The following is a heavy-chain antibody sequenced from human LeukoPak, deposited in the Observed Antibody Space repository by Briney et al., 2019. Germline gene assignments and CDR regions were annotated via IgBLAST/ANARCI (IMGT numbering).Heavy chain of an antibody. J-gene: IGHJ4*02. D-gene: IGHD1-1*01. Sequence: SETLSLTCTVSGGSISSSSYYWGWIRQPPGKGLEWIGSIYYSVSTYYNPSLKSRVTISVDTSKNQFSLKLSSVTAADTAVYYCARHFRTRGLRGYYFDYWGQGTLVTVSS. CDR3: ARHFRTRGLRGYYFDY. V-gene: IGHV4-39*01. CDR1: GGSISSSSYY. CDR2: IYYSVST.